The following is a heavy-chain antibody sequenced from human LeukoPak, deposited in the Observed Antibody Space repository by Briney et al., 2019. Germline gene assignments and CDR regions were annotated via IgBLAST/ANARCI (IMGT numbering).Heavy chain of an antibody. V-gene: IGHV1-2*02. CDR3: ARASIRYFGWFLLDY. D-gene: IGHD3-9*01. CDR1: GYTFTGYY. CDR2: INPNSGGT. Sequence: ASVKVSCKASGYTFTGYYMHWVRQAPGQGLEWMGWINPNSGGTDYAQKFQGRVTMTRDTSISTAYMELSRLRSDDTAVYYCARASIRYFGWFLLDYWGQGTLVTVSS. J-gene: IGHJ4*02.